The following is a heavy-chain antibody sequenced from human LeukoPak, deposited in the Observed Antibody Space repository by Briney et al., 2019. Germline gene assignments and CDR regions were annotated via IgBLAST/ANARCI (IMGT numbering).Heavy chain of an antibody. V-gene: IGHV4-59*08. Sequence: SESLSLTCTVSAGSISSYYWSWIRQPPGNGLEWIGYIYYSGITNYNPSLKSRVTISVDTSKNQFSLKLSSVTAADTAVYYCARRAPYSYEWSNLDYWGQGTLVNVSS. D-gene: IGHD5-18*01. CDR3: ARRAPYSYEWSNLDY. CDR2: IYYSGIT. J-gene: IGHJ4*02. CDR1: AGSISSYY.